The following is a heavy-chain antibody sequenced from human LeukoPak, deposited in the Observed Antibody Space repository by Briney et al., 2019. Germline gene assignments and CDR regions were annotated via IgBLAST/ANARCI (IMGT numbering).Heavy chain of an antibody. Sequence: SETLSLTCAVYGGSFSGYYWSWIRQPPGKGLEWIGEINHSGSTNYNPSLKSRVTISVDTSKNQFSLKLSSVTAADTAVYYCARLSWGIYYFDYWGQGTLVTVSS. CDR1: GGSFSGYY. D-gene: IGHD7-27*01. J-gene: IGHJ4*02. V-gene: IGHV4-34*01. CDR3: ARLSWGIYYFDY. CDR2: INHSGST.